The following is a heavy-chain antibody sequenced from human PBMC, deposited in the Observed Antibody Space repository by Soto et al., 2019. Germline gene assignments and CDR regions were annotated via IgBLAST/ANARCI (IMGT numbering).Heavy chain of an antibody. Sequence: GPSVKVSCKASGYTFTGYYMHWVRQAPRQGLEWMGWINPNSGGTNYAQKFQGRVTMTRDTSISTAYMELSRLRSDDTAVYYCARDLVGGSGSYSLHYYYGMDVWGQGTTVTVSS. CDR2: INPNSGGT. D-gene: IGHD1-26*01. J-gene: IGHJ6*02. CDR3: ARDLVGGSGSYSLHYYYGMDV. V-gene: IGHV1-2*02. CDR1: GYTFTGYY.